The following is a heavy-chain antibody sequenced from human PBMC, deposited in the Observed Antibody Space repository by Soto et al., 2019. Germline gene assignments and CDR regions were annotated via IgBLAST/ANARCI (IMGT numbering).Heavy chain of an antibody. J-gene: IGHJ4*02. CDR2: ISSSSSTI. CDR3: ARDDYGDPFDY. V-gene: IGHV3-48*01. Sequence: EVQLVESRGGLVQPGGSLRLSCAASGFTFSSYSMNWVRQAPGKGLEWVSYISSSSSTIYYADSVKGRFTISRDNAKNSLYLQMNSLRAEDTAVYYCARDDYGDPFDYWGQGTLVTVSS. D-gene: IGHD4-17*01. CDR1: GFTFSSYS.